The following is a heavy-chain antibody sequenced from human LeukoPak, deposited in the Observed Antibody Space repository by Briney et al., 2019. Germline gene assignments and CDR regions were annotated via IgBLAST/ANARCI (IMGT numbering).Heavy chain of an antibody. V-gene: IGHV3-23*01. CDR2: ISGSGGST. CDR3: ARDIVVVPDALDY. J-gene: IGHJ4*02. D-gene: IGHD2-2*01. Sequence: GGSLRLFCAASGFTFGSYAMSWVREAPGKGLEWVSAISGSGGSTHYADSVKGRFTISRDNSKNTLYLQMNSLRAEDTAVYYCARDIVVVPDALDYWGQGTLVTVSS. CDR1: GFTFGSYA.